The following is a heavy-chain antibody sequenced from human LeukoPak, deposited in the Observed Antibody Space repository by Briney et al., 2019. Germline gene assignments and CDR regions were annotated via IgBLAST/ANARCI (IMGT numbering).Heavy chain of an antibody. CDR1: GGSISTYY. D-gene: IGHD3-10*01. CDR3: ARGRDYYGSGSYWENRNRYYFDY. V-gene: IGHV4-59*12. CDR2: INYSGYT. J-gene: IGHJ4*02. Sequence: PSETLSLTCTVSGGSISTYYWSWIRQPPGKGLEWVGYINYSGYTDYNPSLKSRVTISVDTSKNQFSLKLSSVTAADTAVYYCARGRDYYGSGSYWENRNRYYFDYWGQGTLVTVSS.